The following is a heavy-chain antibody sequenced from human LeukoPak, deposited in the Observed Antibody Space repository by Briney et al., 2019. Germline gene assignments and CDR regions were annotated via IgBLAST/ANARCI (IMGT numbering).Heavy chain of an antibody. CDR1: GFTFSDYY. D-gene: IGHD4-11*01. CDR3: ARKPTTAYGYYMDV. J-gene: IGHJ6*03. Sequence: GGSLRLSCAASGFTFSDYYMRWIRQAPGKGLEWVSYISSSGSTIYYADSVKGRFTISRDNAKNSLYLQMNSLRAEDTAVYYCARKPTTAYGYYMDVWGKGTTVTVSS. V-gene: IGHV3-11*04. CDR2: ISSSGSTI.